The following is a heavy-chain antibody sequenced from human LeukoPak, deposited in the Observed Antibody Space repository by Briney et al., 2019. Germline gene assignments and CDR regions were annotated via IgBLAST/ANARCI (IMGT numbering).Heavy chain of an antibody. CDR3: AKDTRAYNYGDFDY. CDR1: GFTFSSYA. Sequence: GGSLRLSCAASGFTFSSYAMSWVRQAPGKGLDCVSTISGSGGSTYYADSVKGRFTISRDNSKNTLYLQMSSLRAEDTAVYYCAKDTRAYNYGDFDYWGQGTLVTVSS. V-gene: IGHV3-23*01. CDR2: ISGSGGST. D-gene: IGHD5-18*01. J-gene: IGHJ4*02.